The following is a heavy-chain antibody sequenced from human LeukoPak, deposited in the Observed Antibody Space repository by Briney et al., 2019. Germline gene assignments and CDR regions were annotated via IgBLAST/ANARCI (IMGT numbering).Heavy chain of an antibody. CDR3: AKADLTLATVATPFDY. J-gene: IGHJ4*02. CDR2: ISGSGGST. D-gene: IGHD4-17*01. V-gene: IGHV3-23*01. CDR1: GFTFSNYA. Sequence: PGGSLRLSCAASGFTFSNYAMAWVRQAPGKGLEWVSAISGSGGSTYYADSVKGRFTISRDNSKNTLYLQMNSLRAEDTAVYYCAKADLTLATVATPFDYWGQGTLVTVSS.